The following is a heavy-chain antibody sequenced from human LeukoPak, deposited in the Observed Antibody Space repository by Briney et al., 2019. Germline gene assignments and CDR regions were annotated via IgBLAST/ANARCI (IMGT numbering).Heavy chain of an antibody. CDR3: ARDLAVLGYFHFDY. D-gene: IGHD3-22*01. CDR2: IYYSGST. CDR1: GGSFSGYY. Sequence: SETLSLTCAVYGGSFSGYYWSWIRQPPGRGLEWIGSIYYSGSTYYNPSLKSRVTLSVDTSKTQFSLKLSSVTAADTAVYYCARDLAVLGYFHFDYWGQGTLVTVSS. V-gene: IGHV4-34*01. J-gene: IGHJ4*02.